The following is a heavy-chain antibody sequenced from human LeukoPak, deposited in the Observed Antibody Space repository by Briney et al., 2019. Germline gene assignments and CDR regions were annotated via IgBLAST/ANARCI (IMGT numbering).Heavy chain of an antibody. V-gene: IGHV4-61*01. Sequence: SETLSLTCSVSGGSVSSGSFYWSWIRQPPGKGLEWIGYIYYSGSTNYNPSLKSRVTISVDTSKNQFSPKLSSVTAADTAVYFCARRSSEGYYYYYMDVWGKGTTVTVSS. J-gene: IGHJ6*03. CDR2: IYYSGST. CDR3: ARRSSEGYYYYYMDV. CDR1: GGSVSSGSFY. D-gene: IGHD3-10*01.